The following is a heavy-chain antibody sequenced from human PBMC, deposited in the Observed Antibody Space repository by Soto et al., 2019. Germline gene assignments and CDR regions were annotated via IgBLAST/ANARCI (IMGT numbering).Heavy chain of an antibody. CDR2: ISDDGSNK. D-gene: IGHD3-10*01. V-gene: IGHV3-30-3*01. CDR1: GFTFSSYA. CDR3: ARVRKIYGSRSYTPAFGY. J-gene: IGHJ4*02. Sequence: QVQLVESGGGVVQPGRSLRLSCAASGFTFSSYAMHWVRQAPGKGLEWVAVISDDGSNKYYADSVKGRFTISRDNSKNTLYLQMNSLRAEDTAVYYCARVRKIYGSRSYTPAFGYWGQGTLVTVSS.